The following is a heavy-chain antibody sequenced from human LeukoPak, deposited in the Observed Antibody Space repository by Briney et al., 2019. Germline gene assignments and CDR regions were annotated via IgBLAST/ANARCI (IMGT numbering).Heavy chain of an antibody. V-gene: IGHV4-4*07. CDR3: ARGVVVPAAMRYYYYYYGMDV. CDR1: GGSISSYY. CDR2: IYTSGST. Sequence: ASETLSLTCSVSGGSISSYYWSWIRQPAGKGLEWIGRIYTSGSTNYNPSLKSRVTMSVDTSKNQFSLKLSSVTAADTAVYYCARGVVVPAAMRYYYYYYGMDVWGQGTTVTVSS. J-gene: IGHJ6*02. D-gene: IGHD2-2*01.